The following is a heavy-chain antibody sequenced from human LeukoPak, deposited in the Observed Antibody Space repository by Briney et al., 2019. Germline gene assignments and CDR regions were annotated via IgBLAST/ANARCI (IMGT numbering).Heavy chain of an antibody. CDR1: GGTFSSYA. CDR2: IIPIFGTA. CDR3: ARKPTYYDILTPAAWFDP. V-gene: IGHV1-69*05. J-gene: IGHJ5*02. Sequence: ASVKVSCKASGGTFSSYAISWVRQAPGQGLEWMGGIIPIFGTANYAQKFQGRVTITTDESTSTAYMELSSLRSEDTAVYYCARKPTYYDILTPAAWFDPWGQGTLVTVSS. D-gene: IGHD3-9*01.